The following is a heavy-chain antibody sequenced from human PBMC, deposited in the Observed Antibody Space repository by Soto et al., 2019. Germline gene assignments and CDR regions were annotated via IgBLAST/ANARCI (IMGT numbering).Heavy chain of an antibody. CDR1: GFTFSSYG. D-gene: IGHD2-2*01. V-gene: IGHV3-33*01. CDR2: IWYDGSNK. J-gene: IGHJ4*02. Sequence: QVQLVESGGGVVQPGRSLRLSCAASGFTFSSYGMHWVRQAPGKGLEWVAVIWYDGSNKYYADSVKGRFTISRDNSKNTLYLQMNSLRAEDKAVYYCASLGGDIVVVPAADPFDYWGQGTLVTVSS. CDR3: ASLGGDIVVVPAADPFDY.